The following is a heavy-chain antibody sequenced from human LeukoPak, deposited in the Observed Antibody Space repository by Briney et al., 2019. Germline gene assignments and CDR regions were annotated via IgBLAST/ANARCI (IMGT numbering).Heavy chain of an antibody. D-gene: IGHD3/OR15-3a*01. Sequence: PGGSLRLSCAASGFTFSSDAMSWVRQAPGKGLEWVSTINYSGGSTYYADSVKGRFTISRDNSKNTLYLQTNSLRVEDTAVYYCARGLRPLFGPLLGAFDIWGQGTMVTVSS. V-gene: IGHV3-23*01. CDR1: GFTFSSDA. CDR3: ARGLRPLFGPLLGAFDI. CDR2: INYSGGST. J-gene: IGHJ3*02.